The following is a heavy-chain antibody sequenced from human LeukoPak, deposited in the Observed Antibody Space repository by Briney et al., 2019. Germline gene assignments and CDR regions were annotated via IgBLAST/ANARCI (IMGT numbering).Heavy chain of an antibody. CDR1: GFTFSSYW. D-gene: IGHD2-15*01. CDR2: IKSDGSTT. Sequence: PGGSLRLSCAASGFTFSSYWMHWVRQAPGKGLVWVSRIKSDGSTTTYADSVKGRFTISRDNAKNSLYLQMNSLRAEDTAVYYCARVRCSGGSCYYYYYGMDVWGQGTTVTVSS. J-gene: IGHJ6*02. CDR3: ARVRCSGGSCYYYYYGMDV. V-gene: IGHV3-74*01.